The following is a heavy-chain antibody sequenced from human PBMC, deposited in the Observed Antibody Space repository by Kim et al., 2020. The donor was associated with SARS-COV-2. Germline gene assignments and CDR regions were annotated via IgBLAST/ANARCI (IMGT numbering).Heavy chain of an antibody. CDR1: SDSMTAYY. CDR2: IFHSGNT. D-gene: IGHD3-10*01. CDR3: ARSAGRARWHHFDY. V-gene: IGHV4-59*01. J-gene: IGHJ4*02. Sequence: SETLSLTCTVSSDSMTAYYWSWIRQFPGKGLEWIGSIFHSGNTNYSPSLKSRVIISWDTSRNHFSLALTSVTEADTAVYYCARSAGRARWHHFDYWCPG.